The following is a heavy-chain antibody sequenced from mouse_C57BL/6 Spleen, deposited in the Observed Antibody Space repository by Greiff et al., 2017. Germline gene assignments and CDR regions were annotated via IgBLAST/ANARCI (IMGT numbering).Heavy chain of an antibody. CDR3: ARDSYYSNYYAMDY. CDR2: ISYDGSN. Sequence: ESGPGLVKPSQSLSLTCSVTGYSITSGYYWNWIRQFPGNKLEWMGYISYDGSNNYNPSLKNRISITRDTSKNQFFLKLNSVTTEDTATYYCARDSYYSNYYAMDYWGQGTSVTVSS. D-gene: IGHD2-5*01. J-gene: IGHJ4*01. V-gene: IGHV3-6*01. CDR1: GYSITSGYY.